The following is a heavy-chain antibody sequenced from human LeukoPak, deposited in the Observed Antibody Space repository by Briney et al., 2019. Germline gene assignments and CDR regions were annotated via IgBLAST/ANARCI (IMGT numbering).Heavy chain of an antibody. V-gene: IGHV3-23*01. CDR3: AKDPCTDGVCYTSSYYGMDV. CDR1: GFTFSSCA. D-gene: IGHD2-8*01. Sequence: GGSLILSCAASGFTFSSCAMSWVRPAPGKGLEWVSVISGSSLSAYYADSVKGRFTISRDNSKNTLYLQMNSLGVEDTAVYYCAKDPCTDGVCYTSSYYGMDVWGLGTTVTVSS. J-gene: IGHJ6*02. CDR2: ISGSSLSA.